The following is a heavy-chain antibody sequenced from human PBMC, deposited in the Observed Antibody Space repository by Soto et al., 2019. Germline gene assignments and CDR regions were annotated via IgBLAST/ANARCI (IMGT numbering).Heavy chain of an antibody. CDR1: GLTFSDHH. CDR3: ADVGPAFGLDV. CDR2: IKKRADSYTT. Sequence: EVQLVESGGGLVQPGGSLRLACAASGLTFSDHHMDWVRQAPGKGLEWVGRIKKRADSYTTHYSASVKGRFTISRDDSRNSLYLQMESLKTEDTAVYYCADVGPAFGLDVWGQGTTVTVSS. D-gene: IGHD1-26*01. J-gene: IGHJ6*02. V-gene: IGHV3-72*01.